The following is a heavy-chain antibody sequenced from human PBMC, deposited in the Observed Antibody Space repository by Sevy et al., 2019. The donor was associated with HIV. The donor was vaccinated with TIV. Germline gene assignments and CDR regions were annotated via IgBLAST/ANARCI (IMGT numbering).Heavy chain of an antibody. V-gene: IGHV3-33*08. CDR2: IWYDGTIK. CDR1: GFTFSSYV. J-gene: IGHJ4*02. Sequence: GGSLRLSCAASGFTFSSYVMHWVRQAPGKGLEWVALIWYDGTIKYYADSVKGRFTISRDNSKDTLFLQMNSLTPEDTAVYYSARGGGYCGGDCYSIDYWGQGALVTVSS. D-gene: IGHD2-21*02. CDR3: ARGGGYCGGDCYSIDY.